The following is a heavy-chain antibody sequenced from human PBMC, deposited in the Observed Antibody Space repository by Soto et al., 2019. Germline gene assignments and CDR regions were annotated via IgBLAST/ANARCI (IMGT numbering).Heavy chain of an antibody. CDR3: AGWEQWLALDY. Sequence: QVQLQESGPRLVEPSETLSLICNVSGGSLSSYYWSWIRHPPGKGLEWLGYIHHSGSTNYNPSLKSRVTISADTSKNHFSLELTSMTAADTGVYYCAGWEQWLALDYWGQGILVTVSS. CDR1: GGSLSSYY. J-gene: IGHJ4*02. D-gene: IGHD6-19*01. CDR2: IHHSGST. V-gene: IGHV4-59*01.